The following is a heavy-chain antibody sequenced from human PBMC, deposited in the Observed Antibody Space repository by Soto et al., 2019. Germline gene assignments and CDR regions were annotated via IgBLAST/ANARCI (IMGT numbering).Heavy chain of an antibody. V-gene: IGHV1-3*01. CDR3: ARPIVVVTAPDY. Sequence: GYRLTCYAMHWVCQAPGQRLEWMGWINAGNGNTKYSQKFQGRVTITRDTSASTAYMELSSLRSEDTAVYYCARPIVVVTAPDYWGQGTLVTVSS. CDR2: INAGNGNT. D-gene: IGHD2-21*02. J-gene: IGHJ4*02. CDR1: GYRLTCYA.